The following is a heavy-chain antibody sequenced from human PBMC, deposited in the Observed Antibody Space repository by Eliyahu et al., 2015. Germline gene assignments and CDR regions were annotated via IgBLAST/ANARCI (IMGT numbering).Heavy chain of an antibody. CDR1: FSSYA. V-gene: IGHV3-30-3*01. CDR3: ARANSNGITGPTDQ. J-gene: IGHJ4*02. CDR2: ISYDGSNK. D-gene: IGHD1-7*01. Sequence: FSSYAMHWVRQAPGKGLEWVAVISYDGSNKYYADSGKGRFTISRDNSKNTLYLQMNSLRADDTAVYYCARANSNGITGPTDQWGQGTLVTVSS.